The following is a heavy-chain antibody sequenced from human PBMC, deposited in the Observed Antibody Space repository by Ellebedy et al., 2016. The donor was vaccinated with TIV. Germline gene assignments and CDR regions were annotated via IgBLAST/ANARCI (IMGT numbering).Heavy chain of an antibody. CDR1: GFTFSSYS. D-gene: IGHD5-24*01. Sequence: GESLKISCAASGFTFSSYSMNWVRQAPGTGLEAVSSLSSIGSYIYYADSVKGRFTISRDNAKNSLYLQMNSLRAEDTAVYYCARQSQKMATIPGDLGYWGQGTLVTVSS. V-gene: IGHV3-21*01. J-gene: IGHJ4*02. CDR2: LSSIGSYI. CDR3: ARQSQKMATIPGDLGY.